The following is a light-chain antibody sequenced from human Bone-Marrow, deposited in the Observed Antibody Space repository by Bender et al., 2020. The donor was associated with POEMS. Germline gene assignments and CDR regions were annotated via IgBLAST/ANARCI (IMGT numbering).Light chain of an antibody. Sequence: QSALTQPASVSGSPGQSVSISCTGTSSDVGGYSYVPWYQQHPGKAPKLIISGVINRPSGVSNRFSGSKSGNTASLTISGLQAEDEADYYCCSYVGSEIYVFGTGTKVTVL. CDR1: SSDVGGYSY. J-gene: IGLJ1*01. V-gene: IGLV2-14*01. CDR3: CSYVGSEIYV. CDR2: GVI.